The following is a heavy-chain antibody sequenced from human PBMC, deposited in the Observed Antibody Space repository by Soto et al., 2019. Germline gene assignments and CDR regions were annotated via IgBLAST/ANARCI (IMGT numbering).Heavy chain of an antibody. V-gene: IGHV4-34*01. Sequence: VQLQQWGAGLLKPSETLSLTCAVYGGSFSGYYWSWIRQPPGKGLEWIGEINHSGSTNYNPSLKSRVTISVDTSKNPFSLKLSSVTAADTAVYYCAAGYSSSRRWGQGTLVTVSS. CDR2: INHSGST. D-gene: IGHD6-13*01. CDR1: GGSFSGYY. CDR3: AAGYSSSRR. J-gene: IGHJ4*02.